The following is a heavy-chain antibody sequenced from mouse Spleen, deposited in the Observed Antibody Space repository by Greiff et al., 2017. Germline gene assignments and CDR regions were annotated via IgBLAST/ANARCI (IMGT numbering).Heavy chain of an antibody. CDR1: GYTFTSYW. CDR3: ARDPSLEAY. V-gene: IGHV1-64*01. CDR2: IHPNSGST. J-gene: IGHJ3*01. Sequence: QVQLQQSGAELVKPGASVKLSCKASGYTFTSYWMHWVKQRPGQGLEWIGMIHPNSGSTNYNEKFKSKATLTVDKSSSTAYMQHSSLTSEDSAVYYCARDPSLEAYWGQGTLVTVSA.